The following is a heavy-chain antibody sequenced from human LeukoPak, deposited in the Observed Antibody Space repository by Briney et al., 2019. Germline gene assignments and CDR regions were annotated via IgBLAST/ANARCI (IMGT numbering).Heavy chain of an antibody. Sequence: GGSLRLSCAASGFTFSSYSMNWVRQAPGKGLEWVPSISSSSSYIYYADSVKGRFTISRDNAKNSLYLQMNSLRAEDTAVYYCARSGTTGTTRWFDPWGQGTLVTVSS. CDR3: ARSGTTGTTRWFDP. V-gene: IGHV3-21*01. CDR2: ISSSSSYI. J-gene: IGHJ5*02. CDR1: GFTFSSYS. D-gene: IGHD1-1*01.